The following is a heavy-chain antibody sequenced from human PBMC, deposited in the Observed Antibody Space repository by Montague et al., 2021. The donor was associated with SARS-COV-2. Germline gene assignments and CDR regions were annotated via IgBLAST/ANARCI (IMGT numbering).Heavy chain of an antibody. D-gene: IGHD2-15*01. CDR2: THYRSEWYS. Sequence: CAISGDSVSSPSASWNWVRLSPSRGLEWLGRTHYRSEWYSDYSVSVKSRISINPDTSKNQFSFQLNFVTPEDTAVYYCARAERGSCGDGNCYQYFFNYWGQGTLVTVSS. CDR1: GDSVSSPSAS. CDR3: ARAERGSCGDGNCYQYFFNY. V-gene: IGHV6-1*01. J-gene: IGHJ4*02.